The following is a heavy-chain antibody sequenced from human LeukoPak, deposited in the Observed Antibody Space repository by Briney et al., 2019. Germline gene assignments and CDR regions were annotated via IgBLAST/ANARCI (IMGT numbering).Heavy chain of an antibody. CDR1: GASISSGTYS. CDR3: ARAGWIITSGVDY. V-gene: IGHV4-61*02. CDR2: IFSSGNT. D-gene: IGHD3-10*01. Sequence: SQTLSLTCTVSGASISSGTYSWSWIRQPAGKGLEWIGRIFSSGNTNYNPSLKSRVTISVDTSKNEFSLNLNSVTAADTAVYYCARAGWIITSGVDYWGQGALVTVSS. J-gene: IGHJ4*02.